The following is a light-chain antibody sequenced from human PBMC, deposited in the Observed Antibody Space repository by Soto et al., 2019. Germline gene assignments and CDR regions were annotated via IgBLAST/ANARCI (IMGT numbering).Light chain of an antibody. CDR2: KAS. J-gene: IGKJ1*01. CDR1: QSISSW. CDR3: QQYSSYSWT. Sequence: DIQMTQSPSTLSASVGDRVTITCRASQSISSWLAWYQQKPGKAPKLLIYKASSLESGVPSRFSGSGSGTEFTLTISSLQPDDFATDDCQQYSSYSWTFGQGTKVEIK. V-gene: IGKV1-5*03.